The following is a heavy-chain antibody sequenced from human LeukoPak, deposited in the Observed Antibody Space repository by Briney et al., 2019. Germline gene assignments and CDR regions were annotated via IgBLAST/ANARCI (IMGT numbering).Heavy chain of an antibody. CDR1: GYTFISYG. CDR2: INTYNGNT. Sequence: EASVKVSCKAPGYTFISYGMSWVRQAPGQGLEWMGWINTYNGNTNYAQKLQGRVTMTTDTSTSTAYMELRSLRFDDTAVYYCASHGGDSSGYYFTYWGQGTLVTVSS. CDR3: ASHGGDSSGYYFTY. V-gene: IGHV1-18*01. D-gene: IGHD3-22*01. J-gene: IGHJ4*02.